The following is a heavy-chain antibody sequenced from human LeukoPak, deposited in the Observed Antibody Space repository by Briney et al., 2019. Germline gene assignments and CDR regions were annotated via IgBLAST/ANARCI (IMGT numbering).Heavy chain of an antibody. CDR1: GFTFSSYA. J-gene: IGHJ3*02. Sequence: EGSLRLSCAASGFTFSSYALGWVRQAPGNGLEWVSTISGSGGSTYYADSVKGRFTISRDNAKNSLYLQMNSLRAEDTAVYYCARALEDYDYADYSAFDIWGLRTMVTVSS. CDR2: ISGSGGST. CDR3: ARALEDYDYADYSAFDI. D-gene: IGHD4-17*01. V-gene: IGHV3-23*01.